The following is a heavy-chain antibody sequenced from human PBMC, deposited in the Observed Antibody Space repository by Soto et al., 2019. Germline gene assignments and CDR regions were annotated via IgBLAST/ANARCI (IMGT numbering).Heavy chain of an antibody. V-gene: IGHV5-51*01. J-gene: IGHJ6*02. Sequence: GESLKISCKGSGYSFTSYWIGWVRQMPGKGLEWMGIIYPGDSDTRYSPSFQGQVTISADKSISTAYLQWSSLKASDTAMYYCARQWRGSHYYYYYGMDVWGQGTTVTVSS. D-gene: IGHD3-3*01. CDR2: IYPGDSDT. CDR1: GYSFTSYW. CDR3: ARQWRGSHYYYYYGMDV.